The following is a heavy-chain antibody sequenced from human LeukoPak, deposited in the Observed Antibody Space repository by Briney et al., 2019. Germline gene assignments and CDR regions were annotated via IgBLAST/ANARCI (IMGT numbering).Heavy chain of an antibody. V-gene: IGHV3-74*01. CDR3: ARYGGNAFDY. D-gene: IGHD4-23*01. CDR2: INSDGSIT. Sequence: GGSLRLSCAASGXXFXXYWXXWXXXAPGXGLXWVSRINSDGSITTYADSVRGRFTISRDNAKNTLYLQMNSLRAEDTAVXYCARYGGNAFDYWGQGTLVTVSS. CDR1: GXXFXXYW. J-gene: IGHJ4*02.